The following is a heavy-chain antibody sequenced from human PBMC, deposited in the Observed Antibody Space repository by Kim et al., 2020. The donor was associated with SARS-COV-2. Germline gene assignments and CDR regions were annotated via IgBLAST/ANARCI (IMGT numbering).Heavy chain of an antibody. D-gene: IGHD3-10*01. V-gene: IGHV3-15*01. CDR2: IKSKTDGGTT. CDR1: GFTFSNAW. CDR3: TTAGANYGSGSYTPFYYYYYGMDV. J-gene: IGHJ6*02. Sequence: GGSLRLSCAASGFTFSNAWMSWVRQAPGKGLEWVGRIKSKTDGGTTDYAAPVKGRFTISRDDSKNTLYLQMNSLKTEDTAVYYCTTAGANYGSGSYTPFYYYYYGMDVWGQGTTVTVSS.